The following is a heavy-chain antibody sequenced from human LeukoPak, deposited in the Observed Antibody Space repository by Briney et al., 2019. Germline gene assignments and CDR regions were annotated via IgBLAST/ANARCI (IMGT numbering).Heavy chain of an antibody. J-gene: IGHJ4*02. Sequence: PGRSLRLSCAASGFTFSSYGMHWVRQAPGKGLEWVAVISYDGSNKYYADSVKGRFTISRDNSKNTLYLQMNSLRADDTAVYYCARGGSSPTANYFDYWGQGTLVTVSS. CDR3: ARGGSSPTANYFDY. CDR1: GFTFSSYG. CDR2: ISYDGSNK. V-gene: IGHV3-30*03. D-gene: IGHD6-13*01.